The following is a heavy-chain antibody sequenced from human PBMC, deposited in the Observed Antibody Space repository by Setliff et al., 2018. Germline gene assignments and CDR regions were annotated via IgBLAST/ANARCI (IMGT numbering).Heavy chain of an antibody. V-gene: IGHV1-46*01. CDR3: GRAGVAAADRKGLLDY. J-gene: IGHJ4*02. CDR1: GYTLSRHY. Sequence: ASVKVSCKAAGYTLSRHYMHWVRQAPGQGPEWMGIINPGGGSASIVEKFQGRVTMTSDTSTSTVYLDLSGLTSEDTAVYYCGRAGVAAADRKGLLDYWGQGTLVTVSS. D-gene: IGHD6-13*01. CDR2: INPGGGSA.